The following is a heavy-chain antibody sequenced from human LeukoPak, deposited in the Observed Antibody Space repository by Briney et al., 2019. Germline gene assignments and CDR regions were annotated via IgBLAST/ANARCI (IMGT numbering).Heavy chain of an antibody. V-gene: IGHV3-23*01. CDR1: GFTFSSYG. J-gene: IGHJ4*02. Sequence: TGGSLRLSCAASGFTFSSYGMSWVRQAPGKGLEWVSAISGSGGSTYYADSVKGRFTISRDNSKNTLYLQMNSLRAEDTAVYYCARLPRRGNWNDVPSFDYWGQGTLVTVSS. CDR3: ARLPRRGNWNDVPSFDY. D-gene: IGHD1-20*01. CDR2: ISGSGGST.